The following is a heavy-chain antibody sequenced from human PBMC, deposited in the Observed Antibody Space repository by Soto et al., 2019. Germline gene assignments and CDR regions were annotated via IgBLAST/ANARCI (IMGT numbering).Heavy chain of an antibody. J-gene: IGHJ4*02. D-gene: IGHD2-15*01. V-gene: IGHV4-4*07. Sequence: PSDTLSLTCTVSGGSITNYYWAWIRQPAGKGLEWIGRIYTSGSTNYNPSLKSRVTMSVDTSKNQFSLKLNSVTAADTAVYYCVRDETVLGFDYWGQGTLVTVSS. CDR2: IYTSGST. CDR1: GGSITNYY. CDR3: VRDETVLGFDY.